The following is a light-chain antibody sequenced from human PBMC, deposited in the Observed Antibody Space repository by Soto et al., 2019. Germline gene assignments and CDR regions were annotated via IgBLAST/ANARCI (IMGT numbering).Light chain of an antibody. Sequence: IVMTQSPDSLAVSLGERATMNCRSSQSVLYSSNNNHALAWYQQKPGQSPKLLFYWASARESGVPDRFSGTGSGTYFTLTINSLQPEDVAVYYCQQYCSTPPTFGGGTRVEIK. CDR1: QSVLYSSNNNHA. CDR2: WAS. V-gene: IGKV4-1*01. J-gene: IGKJ4*01. CDR3: QQYCSTPPT.